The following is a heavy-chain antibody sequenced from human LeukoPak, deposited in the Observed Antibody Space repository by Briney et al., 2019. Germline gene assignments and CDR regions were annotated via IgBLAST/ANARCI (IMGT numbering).Heavy chain of an antibody. CDR2: ISSEGNTQ. D-gene: IGHD3-9*01. CDR1: GFTFSTHD. J-gene: IGHJ4*02. CDR3: RVFLTSRDY. Sequence: PGGSLRLSCAASGFTFSTHDMRWVRQTPGQGLEWVAIISSEGNTQYYADSVKGRFTISRDNSKNTLYLQMNSLRAEDTAFYYCRVFLTSRDYWGQGSLVTVSS. V-gene: IGHV3-30*03.